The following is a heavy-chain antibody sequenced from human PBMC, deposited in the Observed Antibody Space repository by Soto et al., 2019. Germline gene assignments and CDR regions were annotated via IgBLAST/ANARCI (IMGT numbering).Heavy chain of an antibody. D-gene: IGHD6-13*01. CDR3: ARDGVAAAGRRSLRLGDFDY. J-gene: IGHJ4*02. CDR1: GYTFTSYY. Sequence: ASVKVSCKASGYTFTSYYMHWVRQAPGQGLEWMGIINPSGGSTSYAQKFQGRVTMTRDTSTSTVYMELSSLRSEDTAVYYCARDGVAAAGRRSLRLGDFDYWRQGTLVTVSS. CDR2: INPSGGST. V-gene: IGHV1-46*01.